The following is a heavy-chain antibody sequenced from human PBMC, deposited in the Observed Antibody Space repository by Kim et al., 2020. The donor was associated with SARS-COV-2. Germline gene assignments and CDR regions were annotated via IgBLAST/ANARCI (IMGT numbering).Heavy chain of an antibody. CDR2: ISYDGSNK. J-gene: IGHJ4*02. V-gene: IGHV3-30-3*01. CDR3: ARDRGVYCTGGVCGGYFDY. CDR1: GFTISSYA. D-gene: IGHD2-8*02. Sequence: GGSLRLSCAASGFTISSYAMHWVRQAPGKGLEWVAVISYDGSNKYYADSVKGRFTISRDNSKNTRYLQMNSLRAEDTAVYYCARDRGVYCTGGVCGGYFDYWGQGNLVTVSS.